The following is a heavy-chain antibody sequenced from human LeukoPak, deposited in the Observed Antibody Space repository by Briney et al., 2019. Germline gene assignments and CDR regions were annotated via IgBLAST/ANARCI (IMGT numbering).Heavy chain of an antibody. CDR3: AKVAVSTAGTWWFDT. D-gene: IGHD6-13*01. Sequence: GGSLRLSCAASGFTFSSYAMGWARQAPGKGLEWVSYIGGSGSSTYYADSVKGRITISRDNSRNTMLLQMNSLRADDTAVYYCAKVAVSTAGTWWFDTWGQGTLVTVSS. V-gene: IGHV3-23*01. CDR1: GFTFSSYA. CDR2: IGGSGSST. J-gene: IGHJ5*02.